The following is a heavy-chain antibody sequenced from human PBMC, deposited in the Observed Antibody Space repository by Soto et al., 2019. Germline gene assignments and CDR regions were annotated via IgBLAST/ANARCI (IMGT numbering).Heavy chain of an antibody. D-gene: IGHD3-16*02. CDR3: ARRHGYTFDY. CDR1: GGSISNYY. Sequence: SETLSLTCAVYGGSISNYYWSWIRQPPGKGLEWIGYIYYSGSTNYNPSLKSRVTISVDTSKNQFSLKLSSVTAADTAVYYCARRHGYTFDYWGQGTLVTVSS. J-gene: IGHJ4*02. CDR2: IYYSGST. V-gene: IGHV4-59*08.